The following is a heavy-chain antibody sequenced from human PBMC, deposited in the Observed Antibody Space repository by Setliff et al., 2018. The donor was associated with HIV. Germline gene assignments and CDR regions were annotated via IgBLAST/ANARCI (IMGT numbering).Heavy chain of an antibody. J-gene: IGHJ4*02. Sequence: ASVKVSCKASGFTFTRYYMHWVRQAPGQGLEWMGWISPDNANTRISQRFRGSVTMTRDRSINTAYMEFSGLTSDDTAVYYCARQLSNSFDYWGQGTLVTVSS. D-gene: IGHD1-1*01. CDR3: ARQLSNSFDY. V-gene: IGHV1-2*02. CDR2: ISPDNANT. CDR1: GFTFTRYY.